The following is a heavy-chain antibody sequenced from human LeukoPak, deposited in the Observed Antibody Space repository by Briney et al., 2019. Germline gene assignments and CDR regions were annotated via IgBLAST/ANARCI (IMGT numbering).Heavy chain of an antibody. V-gene: IGHV3-30-3*01. D-gene: IGHD6-19*01. CDR3: ARKDSSGWQSFDY. CDR2: ISYDGSNK. J-gene: IGHJ4*02. Sequence: GRSLRLSCAASGFTFSSYAMHWVRQAPGEGLEWVAVISYDGSNKYYADSVKGRFTISRDNSKNTLYLQMNSLRAEDTAVYYCARKDSSGWQSFDYWGQGTLVTVSS. CDR1: GFTFSSYA.